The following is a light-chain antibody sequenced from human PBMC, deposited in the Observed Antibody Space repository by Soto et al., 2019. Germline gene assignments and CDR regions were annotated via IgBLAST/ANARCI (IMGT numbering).Light chain of an antibody. V-gene: IGLV2-14*01. Sequence: QPVLTQPASVSGSPGQSITISCTGTSSDVGGYNYVSWYQQHPGKAPKLMIYDVSNRPSGVSNRFSGSKSGNTASLTISGLQAEDEADYYCSSYTSSTLEVFGTGTKVTVL. CDR3: SSYTSSTLEV. CDR1: SSDVGGYNY. J-gene: IGLJ1*01. CDR2: DVS.